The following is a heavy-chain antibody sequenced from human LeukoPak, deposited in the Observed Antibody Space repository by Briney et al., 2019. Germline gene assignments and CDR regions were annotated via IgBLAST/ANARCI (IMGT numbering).Heavy chain of an antibody. D-gene: IGHD1-1*01. CDR2: IWYDGSNK. CDR1: GFTFSSYG. J-gene: IGHJ4*02. Sequence: PGRSLKLSCAASGFTFSSYGMHWVRQAPGKGLEWVAVIWYDGSNKYYADSVKGRFTISRDNSKNTLYLQMNSLRAEDTAVYYCARSKRPRTGTFDYWGQGTLVTVSS. V-gene: IGHV3-33*01. CDR3: ARSKRPRTGTFDY.